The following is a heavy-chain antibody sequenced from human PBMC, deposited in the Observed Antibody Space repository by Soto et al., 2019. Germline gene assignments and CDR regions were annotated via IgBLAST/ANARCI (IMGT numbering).Heavy chain of an antibody. V-gene: IGHV4-39*02. Sequence: SETLSLTCTVSGGSISSSSYYWGWIRQPPGKGLEWIGSIYYSGSTYYNPSLKSRVTISVDTSKNQLSLKLSSVTAADTAVYYCAKDGWEVLHFDYWGQGTQVTVSS. CDR1: GGSISSSSYY. CDR3: AKDGWEVLHFDY. D-gene: IGHD1-26*01. J-gene: IGHJ4*02. CDR2: IYYSGST.